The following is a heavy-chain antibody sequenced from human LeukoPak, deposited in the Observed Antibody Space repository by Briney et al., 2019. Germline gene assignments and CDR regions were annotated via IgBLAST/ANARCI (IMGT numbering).Heavy chain of an antibody. D-gene: IGHD4-17*01. CDR1: GFTISSYG. J-gene: IGHJ4*02. CDR2: ISYDGSGQ. Sequence: GGSLRLSCAASGFTISSYGMHWVRQAPGKGLECLSVISYDGSGQYYADSVRGRFTISRDNSKNTLYLQMNSLRAEDTAVYYCATLYGDRGDYWGQGTLVTVSS. CDR3: ATLYGDRGDY. V-gene: IGHV3-30*03.